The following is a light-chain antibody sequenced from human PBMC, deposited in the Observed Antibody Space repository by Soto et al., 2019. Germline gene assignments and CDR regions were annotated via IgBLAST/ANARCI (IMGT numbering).Light chain of an antibody. CDR3: SSYAGRGTFYV. V-gene: IGLV2-23*02. CDR2: EVT. Sequence: QSVLTQPVSVSGSPGQSITISCTGTSSDLGSYDLVSWYQQHPGKAPKLMVYEVTKRPSGVSNRFSGSKSGNTASLTISGLQAEDEADYSCSSYAGRGTFYVFGSGTKVTVL. J-gene: IGLJ1*01. CDR1: SSDLGSYDL.